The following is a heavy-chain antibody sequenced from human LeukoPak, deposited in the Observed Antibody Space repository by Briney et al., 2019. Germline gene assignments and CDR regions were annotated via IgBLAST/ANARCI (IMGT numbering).Heavy chain of an antibody. J-gene: IGHJ4*02. V-gene: IGHV1-18*01. CDR1: GYTFTNYG. CDR2: ISDYNGNT. D-gene: IGHD2-2*01. Sequence: ASVKVSCKASGYTFTNYGISWVRQAPGQGLEWMGWISDYNGNTNYAQKFQGRVTMTTDTSTSTAYMELRSLRSDDTAVYYCAREYCSSISCHTIDYWGQGTLVTVSS. CDR3: AREYCSSISCHTIDY.